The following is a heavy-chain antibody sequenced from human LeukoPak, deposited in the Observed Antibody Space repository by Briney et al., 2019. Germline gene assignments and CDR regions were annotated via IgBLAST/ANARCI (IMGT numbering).Heavy chain of an antibody. V-gene: IGHV3-20*04. CDR3: SRASKTGYDFWSGSEYYYYYYYMDV. D-gene: IGHD3-3*01. CDR1: GFTFDDYG. J-gene: IGHJ6*03. CDR2: INWNGGST. Sequence: GGSLRLSCAASGFTFDDYGMSWVRQAPGKGLEGVSGINWNGGSTDYADSVKGRFTISRDNAKNSLYLQMNSLRAEDTALYYCSRASKTGYDFWSGSEYYYYYYYMDVWGKGTTVTVSS.